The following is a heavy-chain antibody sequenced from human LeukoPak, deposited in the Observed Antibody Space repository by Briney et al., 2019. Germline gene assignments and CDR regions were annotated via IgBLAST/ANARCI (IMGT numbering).Heavy chain of an antibody. CDR1: GFTFTDYA. CDR3: AKDGRGGYSYGSYFDS. Sequence: PGGSLRLSCAASGFTFTDYAKSWVRQAPGKGLEWVSAISGSGASTCYADSVKGRFTISRDNSKNTLYLQMNSLRAEDTALYYCAKDGRGGYSYGSYFDSWGQGILVTVSS. V-gene: IGHV3-23*01. J-gene: IGHJ4*02. CDR2: ISGSGAST. D-gene: IGHD5-18*01.